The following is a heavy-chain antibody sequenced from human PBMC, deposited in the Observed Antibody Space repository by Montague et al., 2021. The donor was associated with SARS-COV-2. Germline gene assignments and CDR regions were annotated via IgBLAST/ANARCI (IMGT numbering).Heavy chain of an antibody. Sequence: SETLSLTCTVSGGSISSSSYYWGWIRQPPGKGLEWIGSIYYSGSTYYNPSLKSRVTISVDTSKNQFSLKLSSVTAADTAVYYCARSTLHWFGTGLGNCFDHWGQGTLVTVSS. CDR1: GGSISSSSYY. CDR3: ARSTLHWFGTGLGNCFDH. CDR2: IYYSGST. J-gene: IGHJ5*02. D-gene: IGHD3-10*01. V-gene: IGHV4-39*01.